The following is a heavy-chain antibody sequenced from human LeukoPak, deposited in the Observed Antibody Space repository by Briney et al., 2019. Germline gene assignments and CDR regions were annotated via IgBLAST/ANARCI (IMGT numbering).Heavy chain of an antibody. CDR2: IYSGGST. D-gene: IGHD5-18*01. CDR1: GFTVSRNY. V-gene: IGHV3-66*02. CDR3: ARLSYSYGPLDY. Sequence: VGSLRLSCAASGFTVSRNYMSWVRQAPGKGLKWVSVIYSGGSTYYADSVKGRFTISRDNSKNTLYLQMNSLRAEDTAVYYCARLSYSYGPLDYWGQGTLVTVSS. J-gene: IGHJ4*02.